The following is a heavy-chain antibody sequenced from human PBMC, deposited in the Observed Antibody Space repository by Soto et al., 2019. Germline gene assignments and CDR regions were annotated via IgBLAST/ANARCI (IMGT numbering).Heavy chain of an antibody. Sequence: EVQLVESGGGLVQPGGSLRLSCAASGFTFSSYSMNWVRQAPGKGLEWVSYISSSSSTIYYADSVKGRFTISRDNAKNSLYLQMNSLRDEDTAAYYCARGEGDYVWGSYRTYNWFDPWGQGTLVTVSS. CDR1: GFTFSSYS. J-gene: IGHJ5*02. CDR2: ISSSSSTI. D-gene: IGHD3-16*02. CDR3: ARGEGDYVWGSYRTYNWFDP. V-gene: IGHV3-48*02.